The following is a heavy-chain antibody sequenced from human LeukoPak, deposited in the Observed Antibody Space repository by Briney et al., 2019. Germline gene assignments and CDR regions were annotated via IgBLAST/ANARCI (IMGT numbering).Heavy chain of an antibody. CDR1: GGSISSYY. Sequence: ASETLSLTCTVSGGSISSYYWSWIRQPPGKGLEWIGYIYYSGSTNYNPSLKSRVTISVDTSKNQFSLKLSSVTAADTAVYYCARRFSGAFDIRGQGTMVTVSS. D-gene: IGHD3-10*01. CDR2: IYYSGST. CDR3: ARRFSGAFDI. V-gene: IGHV4-59*01. J-gene: IGHJ3*02.